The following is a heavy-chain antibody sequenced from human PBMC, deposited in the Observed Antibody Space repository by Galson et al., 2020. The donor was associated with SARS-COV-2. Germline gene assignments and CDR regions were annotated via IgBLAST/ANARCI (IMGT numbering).Heavy chain of an antibody. CDR3: AKDSGFLPGDY. Sequence: GGSLRLSCAASGFTFSSSAMSWVRQAPGKGLDWVSSISGSGGSTYYADSVKGRFTISRDNSKNTVYLQMHSLRAEDTAVYYCAKDSGFLPGDYWGQGTLVTVSS. J-gene: IGHJ4*02. CDR1: GFTFSSSA. CDR2: ISGSGGST. V-gene: IGHV3-23*01. D-gene: IGHD2-2*01.